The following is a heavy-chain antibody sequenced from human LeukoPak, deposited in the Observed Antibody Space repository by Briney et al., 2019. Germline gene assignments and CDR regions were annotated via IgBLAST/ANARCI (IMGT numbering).Heavy chain of an antibody. CDR2: LYYSGYI. D-gene: IGHD4-17*01. J-gene: IGHJ4*02. CDR3: ARGWTTWYYFDY. CDR1: GGSISSSTHY. V-gene: IGHV4-39*01. Sequence: SETLSLTCTVSGGSISSSTHYWGWIRQPPGQGLEWIGSLYYSGYIYYSLSLKSRVTISVDTSKSQFSLGLSSVTAADTAVYYCARGWTTWYYFDYWGQGTLVTVSS.